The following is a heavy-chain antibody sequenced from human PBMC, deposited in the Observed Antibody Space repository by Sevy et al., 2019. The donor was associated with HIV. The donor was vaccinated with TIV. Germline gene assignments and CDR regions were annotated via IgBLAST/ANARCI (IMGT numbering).Heavy chain of an antibody. CDR1: GFTFSSYG. J-gene: IGHJ6*02. CDR2: TWYDGSNK. V-gene: IGHV3-33*01. CDR3: ARDPINLVPAAIYYYGMDV. Sequence: GGSLRLSCAASGFTFSSYGMHWVRQAPGKGLEWVAATWYDGSNKYYADSVKGRFTISRDNSKNTLYLQMNSLRAEDTAVYYCARDPINLVPAAIYYYGMDVWGQGTTVTVSS. D-gene: IGHD2-2*01.